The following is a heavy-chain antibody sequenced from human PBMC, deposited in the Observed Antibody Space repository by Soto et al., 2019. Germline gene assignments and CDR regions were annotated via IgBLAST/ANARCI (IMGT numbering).Heavy chain of an antibody. Sequence: GGSLRLSCAASGFTFSSYGMHWVRQAPGKGLEWVAVISYDGSNKYYADSVKGRFTISRDNSKNTLYLQMNSLRAEDTAVYYCAKAASPSYGSGRLYYYYMDVWGKGTTVTVSS. D-gene: IGHD3-10*01. CDR1: GFTFSSYG. CDR2: ISYDGSNK. V-gene: IGHV3-30*18. CDR3: AKAASPSYGSGRLYYYYMDV. J-gene: IGHJ6*03.